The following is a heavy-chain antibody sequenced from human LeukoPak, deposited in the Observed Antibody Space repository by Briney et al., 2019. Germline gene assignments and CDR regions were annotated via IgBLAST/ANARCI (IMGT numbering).Heavy chain of an antibody. CDR2: INPNSGGT. CDR3: ARVGYSGSYRYLYYFDY. Sequence: ASVKVSCKASGYTFTGYYMHWMRQAPGQGLEWMGWINPNSGGTNYAQKFQGRVTMTRDTSISTAYMELSRLRSDDTAVYYCARVGYSGSYRYLYYFDYWGQGTLVTASS. V-gene: IGHV1-2*02. CDR1: GYTFTGYY. J-gene: IGHJ4*02. D-gene: IGHD1-26*01.